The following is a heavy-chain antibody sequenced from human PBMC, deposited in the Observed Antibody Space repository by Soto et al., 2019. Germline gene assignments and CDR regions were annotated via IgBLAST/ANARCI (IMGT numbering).Heavy chain of an antibody. CDR2: VSRSGST. CDR3: AKGQGSGGNN. CDR1: GFSFSSYA. V-gene: IGHV3-23*01. J-gene: IGHJ4*02. D-gene: IGHD6-19*01. Sequence: SGGSLRLSCAASGFSFSSYAMNWVRQAPEKGLEWVSAVSRSGSTDYADSVEGRFTVSRDNSKNTVFLQMNNLRAEDTAVYYCAKGQGSGGNNWGQGTQVTVSS.